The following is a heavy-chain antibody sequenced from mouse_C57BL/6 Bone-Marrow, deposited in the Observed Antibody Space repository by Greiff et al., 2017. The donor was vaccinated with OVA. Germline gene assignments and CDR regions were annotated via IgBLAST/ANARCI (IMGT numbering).Heavy chain of an antibody. J-gene: IGHJ3*01. CDR2: IYPGSGST. V-gene: IGHV1-55*01. Sequence: QVQLHQPGAELVKPGASVKMSCKASGYTFTSYWITWVKQRPGQGLEWIGDIYPGSGSTNYNEKFKSKATLTVDTSSSTAYMQLSSLTSEDSAVYYCARRSYYDCDGWFAYWGQGTLVTVSA. D-gene: IGHD2-4*01. CDR3: ARRSYYDCDGWFAY. CDR1: GYTFTSYW.